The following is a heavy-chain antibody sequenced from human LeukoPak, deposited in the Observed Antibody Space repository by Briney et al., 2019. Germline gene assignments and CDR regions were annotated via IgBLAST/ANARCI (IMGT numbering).Heavy chain of an antibody. CDR2: IYYSGST. V-gene: IGHV4-59*01. D-gene: IGHD3-10*01. CDR1: GGSISSYY. Sequence: SETLSLTCTVSGGSISSYYWSWIRQPPGKGLEWIGYIYYSGSTNYNPSLKSRVTISVDTSKNQFSLKLSSVTAADTAVYYCARDAHPSGSGSYLFDYWGQGTLVTVSS. J-gene: IGHJ4*02. CDR3: ARDAHPSGSGSYLFDY.